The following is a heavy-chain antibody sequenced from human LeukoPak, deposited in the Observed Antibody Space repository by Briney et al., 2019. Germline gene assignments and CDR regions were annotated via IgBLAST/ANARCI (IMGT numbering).Heavy chain of an antibody. Sequence: GGSLRLSCAASGFTFDDYAMHWVRQAPGKGLEWVSGISWNSGSIGYADSVKGRFTISRDNAKNSLYLQMNSLRAEDTALYYCAKGYYDILTGSLDYWGQGTLVTVSS. V-gene: IGHV3-9*01. CDR2: ISWNSGSI. CDR3: AKGYYDILTGSLDY. D-gene: IGHD3-9*01. J-gene: IGHJ4*02. CDR1: GFTFDDYA.